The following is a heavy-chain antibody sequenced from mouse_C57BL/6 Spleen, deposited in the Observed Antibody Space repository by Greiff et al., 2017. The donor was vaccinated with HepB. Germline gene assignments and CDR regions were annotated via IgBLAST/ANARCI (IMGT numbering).Heavy chain of an antibody. D-gene: IGHD1-1*01. CDR1: GFNIKDYY. J-gene: IGHJ1*03. CDR3: ARDYGSSRWYFDV. Sequence: VQLKESGAELVKPGASVKLSCTASGFNIKDYYMHWVKQRTEQGLEWIGRIDPEDGETKYAPKFQGKATITADTSSNTAYLQLSSLTSEDAAVYYCARDYGSSRWYFDVWGTGTTVTVSS. CDR2: IDPEDGET. V-gene: IGHV14-2*01.